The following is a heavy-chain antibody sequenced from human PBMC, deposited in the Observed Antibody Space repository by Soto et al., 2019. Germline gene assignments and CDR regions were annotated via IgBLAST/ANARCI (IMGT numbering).Heavy chain of an antibody. CDR2: VYCSGST. Sequence: SETLSLTCTVSGGSISNYYWGWIRQPPGKGLEWIGCVYCSGSTNYNPSLKSRVTISVDTSKHQFSLKLTSVTAADTAVYYCTREQTSTVVTQWGPGTLVTVSS. CDR1: GGSISNYY. D-gene: IGHD4-17*01. V-gene: IGHV4-59*01. J-gene: IGHJ4*02. CDR3: TREQTSTVVTQ.